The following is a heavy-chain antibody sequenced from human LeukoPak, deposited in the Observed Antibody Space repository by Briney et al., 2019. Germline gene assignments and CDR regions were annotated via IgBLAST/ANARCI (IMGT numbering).Heavy chain of an antibody. CDR2: ISAYNGNT. CDR3: ARVWVQRERRGPYAFNI. D-gene: IGHD1-1*01. V-gene: IGHV1-18*01. J-gene: IGHJ3*02. Sequence: ASVKVSCKASGYTFTSYGISWVRQAPGQGLEWMGWISAYNGNTNYAQKLQGRVTMTTDTSTSTAYMELRSLRSDDTAVYYCARVWVQRERRGPYAFNIWGQGTMVTVSS. CDR1: GYTFTSYG.